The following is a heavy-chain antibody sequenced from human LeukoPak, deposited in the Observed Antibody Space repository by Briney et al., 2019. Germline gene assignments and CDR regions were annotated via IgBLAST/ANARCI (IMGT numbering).Heavy chain of an antibody. V-gene: IGHV3-23*01. Sequence: GGSLRLSCVASGFTFSTYSMIWVRQAPGKGLEWVSVISGSGGNTYYADAVRGRFAVSRDNSKNTVSLQMNSLRVEDTAVYYCARCTASCYANAFDVWGQGTLLTVSS. CDR2: ISGSGGNT. CDR1: GFTFSTYS. D-gene: IGHD2-2*01. CDR3: ARCTASCYANAFDV. J-gene: IGHJ3*01.